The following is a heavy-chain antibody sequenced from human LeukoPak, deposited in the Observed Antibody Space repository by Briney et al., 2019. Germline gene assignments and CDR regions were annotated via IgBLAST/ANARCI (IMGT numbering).Heavy chain of an antibody. CDR1: GGSISSYY. V-gene: IGHV4-59*01. CDR2: IYYSGST. D-gene: IGHD2-2*01. Sequence: SETLSLTCTVSGGSISSYYWSWIRQPPGKGLEWIGYIYYSGSTNYNPSLKSRVTISVDTSKNQFSLKLSSVTAADTAVYYCARGARVVVPAARGVFDYWGQGTLVTVSS. J-gene: IGHJ4*02. CDR3: ARGARVVVPAARGVFDY.